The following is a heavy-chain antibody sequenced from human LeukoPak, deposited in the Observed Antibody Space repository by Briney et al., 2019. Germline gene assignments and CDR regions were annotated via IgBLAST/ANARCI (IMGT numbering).Heavy chain of an antibody. CDR3: ASCQWLVLKGPLWFDY. CDR1: GFTFDDYA. CDR2: ISGCGGST. J-gene: IGHJ4*02. V-gene: IGHV3-23*01. D-gene: IGHD6-19*01. Sequence: GGSLRLSCAAAGFTFDDYAMHWVRQAPGKGLEWVSAISGCGGSTYYADSVKGRFTISRDNSKNTLYLQMNSLRAEDTAVYYCASCQWLVLKGPLWFDYWGQGTLVTVFS.